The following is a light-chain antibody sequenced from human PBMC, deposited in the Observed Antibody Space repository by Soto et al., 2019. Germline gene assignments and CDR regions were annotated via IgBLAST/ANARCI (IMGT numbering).Light chain of an antibody. V-gene: IGLV2-14*01. CDR2: EVT. J-gene: IGLJ3*02. CDR3: LSHTGSRTL. CDR1: SSDVGDYNY. Sequence: QSALTQPASVSGSPGQSITISCTGASSDVGDYNYVSWYQEHPGQVPKLIIFEVTTRPSGVSDRFSGSRSGNTASLTISGLPAEDEADYYCLSHTGSRTLFGGGTQLTVL.